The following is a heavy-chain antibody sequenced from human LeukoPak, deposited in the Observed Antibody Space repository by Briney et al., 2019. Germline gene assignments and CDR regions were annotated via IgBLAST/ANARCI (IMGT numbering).Heavy chain of an antibody. Sequence: GGSLRLSCAASGFTLSTYTMNWVPQGPGKGLEWVSSISSSGYYIYYADSVKGRFTVSRDNAKNSLYLQMNSLGAEDTAGYYCARDIATAGHLAFDYWGQGILVTVSS. CDR2: ISSSGYYI. J-gene: IGHJ4*02. CDR3: ARDIATAGHLAFDY. CDR1: GFTLSTYT. D-gene: IGHD6-13*01. V-gene: IGHV3-21*01.